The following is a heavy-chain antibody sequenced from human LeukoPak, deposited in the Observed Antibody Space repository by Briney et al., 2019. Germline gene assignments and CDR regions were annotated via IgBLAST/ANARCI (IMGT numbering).Heavy chain of an antibody. CDR2: INPNSGGT. J-gene: IGHJ3*02. Sequence: ASVKVSCKASGYTFTGYYMHWVRQAPGQGLEWMGWINPNSGGTNYAQKLQGRVTMTTDTSTSTAYMELRSLRSDDTAVYYCARGRVVGAQWDAFDIWGQGTMVTVSS. CDR3: ARGRVVGAQWDAFDI. V-gene: IGHV1-2*02. CDR1: GYTFTGYY. D-gene: IGHD1-26*01.